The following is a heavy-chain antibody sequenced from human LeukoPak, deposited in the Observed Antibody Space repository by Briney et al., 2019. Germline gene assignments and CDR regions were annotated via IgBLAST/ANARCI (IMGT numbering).Heavy chain of an antibody. CDR1: NGSISSYDSY. V-gene: IGHV4-30-4*01. Sequence: SETLSLTCTVSNGSISSYDSYWSWIRQPPGKGLDLIAYIYYGGSTDSTPSLKSRVTISVGTSKNQFSLRLTSVTAADTAVYYCARVSRGGSGSGAFDIWGQGTMVTVSS. J-gene: IGHJ3*02. D-gene: IGHD3-10*01. CDR2: IYYGGST. CDR3: ARVSRGGSGSGAFDI.